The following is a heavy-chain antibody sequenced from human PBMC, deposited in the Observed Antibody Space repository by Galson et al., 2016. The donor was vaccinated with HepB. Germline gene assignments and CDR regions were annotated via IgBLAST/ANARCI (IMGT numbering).Heavy chain of an antibody. J-gene: IGHJ4*02. V-gene: IGHV5-51*01. CDR1: GYSFRSYA. D-gene: IGHD5-18*01. Sequence: QSGAEVKKPGESLKISCKGFGYSFRSYAITWVRQMPGKGLEWVGIIYPGDPDTRYSPSFQGQVTISADNSITTAYLQWSSLKASDTAMYYCARLSPYTYGREFDYWGQGILVTVSS. CDR3: ARLSPYTYGREFDY. CDR2: IYPGDPDT.